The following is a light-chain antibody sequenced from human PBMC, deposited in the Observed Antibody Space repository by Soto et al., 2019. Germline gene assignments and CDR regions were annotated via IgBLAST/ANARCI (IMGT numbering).Light chain of an antibody. Sequence: DLQMAQSPSSLSASVGDRVTLTCRASQGIRNDLGWYQHKPGKAPKXXSYKASSLESGVPSRFRGSGSGTEFTLTISSLKPDDFETYYCQQYNSYPWTFGQGTKVDIK. CDR3: QQYNSYPWT. CDR2: KAS. J-gene: IGKJ1*01. V-gene: IGKV1-5*03. CDR1: QGIRND.